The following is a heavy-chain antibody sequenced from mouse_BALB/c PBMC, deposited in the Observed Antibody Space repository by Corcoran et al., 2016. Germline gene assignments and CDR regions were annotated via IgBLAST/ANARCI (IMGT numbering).Heavy chain of an antibody. V-gene: IGHV1-26*01. CDR2: INPYNGAT. J-gene: IGHJ3*01. CDR1: GYSFTDYY. CDR3: ARSFWFAY. Sequence: EVQLQQSGPELVKPGASVKISCKASGYSFTDYYMHWVKQSHVKSLEWIGRINPYNGATSYNQNFKDKANLTVDKSSSTTYMELHSLTSEDSAVYYCARSFWFAYWGQGTLVTVSA.